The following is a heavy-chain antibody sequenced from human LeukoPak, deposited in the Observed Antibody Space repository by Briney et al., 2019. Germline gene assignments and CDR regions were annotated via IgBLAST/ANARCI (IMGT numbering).Heavy chain of an antibody. CDR2: IRYDGSNK. CDR1: GFTFSSYG. D-gene: IGHD1-1*01. J-gene: IGHJ3*02. Sequence: PGGSLRLSCAASGFTFSSYGMHWVRQAPGKGLEWVAFIRYDGSNKYYADSVKGRFTISRDNSKNTLYLQMNSLRAEDTAVYYCARDPEKTGAFDIWGQGTMVTVSS. CDR3: ARDPEKTGAFDI. V-gene: IGHV3-30*02.